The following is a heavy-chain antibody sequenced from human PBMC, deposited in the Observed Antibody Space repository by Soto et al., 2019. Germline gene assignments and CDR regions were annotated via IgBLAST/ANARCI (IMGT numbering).Heavy chain of an antibody. Sequence: PGGSLRLSCAASGFTFSSYAMSWVRQAPGKGLEWVTAISGSGGSTYYADSVKGRFTISRDNSKHTLYLQMNSLSAEDTAIYYCAKPTESGWGGELFNYYCNGMDVWGQESTCTISS. V-gene: IGHV3-23*01. CDR2: ISGSGGST. CDR1: GFTFSSYA. CDR3: AKPTESGWGGELFNYYCNGMDV. J-gene: IGHJ6*02. D-gene: IGHD3-10*01.